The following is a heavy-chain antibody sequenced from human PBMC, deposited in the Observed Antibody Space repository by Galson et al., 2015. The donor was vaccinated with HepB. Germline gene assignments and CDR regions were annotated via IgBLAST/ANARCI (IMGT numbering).Heavy chain of an antibody. CDR1: GGSISSSSYY. V-gene: IGHV4-39*07. CDR2: IYYSGST. Sequence: LSLTCTVSGGSISSSSYYWGWIRQPPGKGLEWIGSIYYSGSTYYNPSLKSRVTILVDTSKNQFSLKLSSVTAADTAVYYCACVIGPPDYYYYYGMDVWGQGTTVTVSS. J-gene: IGHJ6*02. CDR3: ACVIGPPDYYYYYGMDV. D-gene: IGHD3-16*02.